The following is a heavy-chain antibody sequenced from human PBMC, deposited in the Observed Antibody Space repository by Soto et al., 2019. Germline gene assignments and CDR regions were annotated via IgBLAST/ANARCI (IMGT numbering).Heavy chain of an antibody. CDR2: ISGSGESI. V-gene: IGHV3-23*01. D-gene: IGHD6-13*01. CDR1: GFIFSDYA. CDR3: ARDRHGSDWYTYYFYTLAV. Sequence: EVHLLESGGGLVQPGESPRLSCAASGFIFSDYAMTWVRQAPGKGLEWVSGISGSGESIYYADSVEGRFTISRDNSKNTLYLQMNSLRGEDTAVYYCARDRHGSDWYTYYFYTLAVWGQGTTVTVSS. J-gene: IGHJ6*02.